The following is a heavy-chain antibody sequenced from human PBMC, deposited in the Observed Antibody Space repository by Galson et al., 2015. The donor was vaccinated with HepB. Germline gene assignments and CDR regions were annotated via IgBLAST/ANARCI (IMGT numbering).Heavy chain of an antibody. CDR1: GFSFSSYG. CDR3: ARGGMGSAYDYYYMDV. J-gene: IGHJ6*03. V-gene: IGHV3-33*01. CDR2: IWYDGTNK. D-gene: IGHD3-10*01. Sequence: SLRLSCAASGFSFSSYGMHWVRQAPGKGLEWVAVIWYDGTNKYHADSVKGRFTISRDNSKNMLHLQMNSLRAEDTAVYYCARGGMGSAYDYYYMDVWGKGTTVTVSS.